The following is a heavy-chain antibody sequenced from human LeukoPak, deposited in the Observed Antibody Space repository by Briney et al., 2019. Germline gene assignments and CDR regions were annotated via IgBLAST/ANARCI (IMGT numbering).Heavy chain of an antibody. CDR3: ARGLDY. V-gene: IGHV3-48*02. CDR2: ITSSSSTK. Sequence: GGSLRLSCAAPGFIFSSYNMNWVRQAPGKGLEWVSYITSSSSTKYYADSVKGRFTISRDNAKNSLFLQMSSLRDEDTAVYYCARGLDYWGQGTLVTVSS. CDR1: GFIFSSYN. J-gene: IGHJ4*02.